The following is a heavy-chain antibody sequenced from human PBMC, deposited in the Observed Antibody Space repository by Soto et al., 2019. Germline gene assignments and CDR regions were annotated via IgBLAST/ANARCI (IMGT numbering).Heavy chain of an antibody. CDR2: IRSEAYGGTT. J-gene: IGHJ4*02. CDR1: GFTFGDYA. V-gene: IGHV3-49*04. D-gene: IGHD2-21*02. CDR3: TRCGGDCYFDY. Sequence: GGSLRLSCTASGFTFGDYAMSWVRQAPGKGLEWVGFIRSEAYGGTTEYAASVKGRFTISRDDSKSIAYLQMNSLKTEDTAVYYCTRCGGDCYFDYWGQGTLVTVSS.